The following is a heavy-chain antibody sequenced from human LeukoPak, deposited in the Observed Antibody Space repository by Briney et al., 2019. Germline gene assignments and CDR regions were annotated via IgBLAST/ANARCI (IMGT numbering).Heavy chain of an antibody. V-gene: IGHV3-53*01. CDR1: GFTVSSNY. CDR2: IDRGGST. J-gene: IGHJ6*02. Sequence: GGSLRLSCAASGFTVSSNYMSWVRQALGKGLEWVSIIDRGGSTYYADSVKGRFTISRDNSKSTLYLQMNSLRGEDTAVYYCASRDRGYYYGMDVWGQGTTVTVSS. CDR3: ASRDRGYYYGMDV. D-gene: IGHD5-24*01.